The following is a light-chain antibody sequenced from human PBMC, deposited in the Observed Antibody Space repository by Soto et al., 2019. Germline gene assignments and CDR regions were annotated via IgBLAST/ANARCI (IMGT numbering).Light chain of an antibody. CDR1: SNDVGAYNF. CDR2: DVT. J-gene: IGLJ1*01. Sequence: QSVLTQPASVSGSPGQSITISCSGTSNDVGAYNFVSWYQQHPGRAPKLILYDVTSRPSNVSNRFSGSKSGNTAYLTISGLQVEDEAEYFCFSFTTTSTHVFGTGTKVTVL. V-gene: IGLV2-14*03. CDR3: FSFTTTSTHV.